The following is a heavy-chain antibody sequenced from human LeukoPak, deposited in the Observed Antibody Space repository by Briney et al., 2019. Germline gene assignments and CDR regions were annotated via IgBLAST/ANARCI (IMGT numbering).Heavy chain of an antibody. CDR2: VIPIFGTA. J-gene: IGHJ6*03. CDR3: ASGAIFGVVISGGYYYYMDV. Sequence: SVKVSCKASGGTFSSYAISWVRQAPGQGLEWMGGVIPIFGTANDAQKFQGRVTITTDESTSTAYMELSSLRSEDTAVYYCASGAIFGVVISGGYYYYMDVWGKGTTVTVSS. CDR1: GGTFSSYA. D-gene: IGHD3-3*01. V-gene: IGHV1-69*05.